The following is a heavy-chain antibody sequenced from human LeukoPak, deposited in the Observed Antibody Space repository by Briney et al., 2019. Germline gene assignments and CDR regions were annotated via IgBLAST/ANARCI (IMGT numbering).Heavy chain of an antibody. CDR1: GFSFSDYW. J-gene: IGHJ4*02. CDR3: TRRKLYSAYDPFDS. Sequence: GGSLRLSCAASGFSFSDYWMSWVRQAPGKGLEWLANINQGGREKYYMDSVKGRFTVSRDNAKNSLYLQMNSLRAEDTAVYYCTRRKLYSAYDPFDSWGQGTLVTVSS. V-gene: IGHV3-7*01. D-gene: IGHD5-12*01. CDR2: INQGGREK.